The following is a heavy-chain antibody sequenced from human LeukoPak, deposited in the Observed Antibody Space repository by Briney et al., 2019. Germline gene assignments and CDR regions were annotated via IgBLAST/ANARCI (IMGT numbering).Heavy chain of an antibody. CDR3: ARRRDGGFDS. D-gene: IGHD5-24*01. V-gene: IGHV3-7*01. J-gene: IGHJ4*02. CDR1: GFPYNNEW. Sequence: GGPLRLSCGPSGFPYNNEWMRWLRQAPGKGLEWVANIKQEGWEKYYVDSVKGRFTISRENAKNSLFLQMNSLGAEDTAVYYCARRRDGGFDSWGQGTRVTVSS. CDR2: IKQEGWEK.